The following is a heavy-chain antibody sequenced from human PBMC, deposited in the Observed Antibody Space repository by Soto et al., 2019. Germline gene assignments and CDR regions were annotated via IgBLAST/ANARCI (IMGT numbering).Heavy chain of an antibody. V-gene: IGHV4-59*01. Sequence: SETLSLTCTVSGGSISAYYWSCIRQPPGKGLEWIGHIYYSTKTNYNPSLKSRVTISVDTSKNQFSLKLNSVTAADTAVYYCARDSSGYDPFDYWGQGTLVTVS. CDR1: GGSISAYY. D-gene: IGHD5-12*01. J-gene: IGHJ4*02. CDR3: ARDSSGYDPFDY. CDR2: IYYSTKT.